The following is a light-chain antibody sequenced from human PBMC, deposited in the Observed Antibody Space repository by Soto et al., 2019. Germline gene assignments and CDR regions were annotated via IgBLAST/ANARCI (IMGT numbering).Light chain of an antibody. V-gene: IGKV1-12*01. J-gene: IGKJ4*01. CDR3: QQAYSFPLT. Sequence: IQMTQSPSSVSASVGDRVTITCRASQDISTWLAWYQQKPGKAPNLLIYVASSLVRGVPSRFSGSGSGTDFTLTISSLQPEDYATYYCQQAYSFPLTFGGGTKVEIK. CDR1: QDISTW. CDR2: VAS.